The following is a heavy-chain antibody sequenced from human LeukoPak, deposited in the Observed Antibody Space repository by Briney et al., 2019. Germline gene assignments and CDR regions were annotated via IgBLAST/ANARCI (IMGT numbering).Heavy chain of an antibody. V-gene: IGHV1-3*01. CDR3: ARGEGASWEDPADY. J-gene: IGHJ4*02. CDR2: INAGNGNT. D-gene: IGHD2-2*01. CDR1: GYTFTSYA. Sequence: ASVTVSCKASGYTFTSYAMHWVRQAPGQRLEWMGWINAGNGNTKYSQKFQGRVTITRDTSASTAYMELSSLRSEDTAVYYCARGEGASWEDPADYWGQGTVVTVSS.